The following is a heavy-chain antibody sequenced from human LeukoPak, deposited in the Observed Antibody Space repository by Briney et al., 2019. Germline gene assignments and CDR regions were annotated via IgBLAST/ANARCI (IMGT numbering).Heavy chain of an antibody. Sequence: GESLKISCKGSGYSFTSYWIGWVRQMPGKGLEWMGMIYPGDSDTRYSPSFQGQVTISADKSISTAYLQWSSLKASDTAMYYCARQMDFWSGYYNWFDPWGQGTLVTVSS. D-gene: IGHD3-3*01. CDR3: ARQMDFWSGYYNWFDP. V-gene: IGHV5-51*01. CDR1: GYSFTSYW. J-gene: IGHJ5*02. CDR2: IYPGDSDT.